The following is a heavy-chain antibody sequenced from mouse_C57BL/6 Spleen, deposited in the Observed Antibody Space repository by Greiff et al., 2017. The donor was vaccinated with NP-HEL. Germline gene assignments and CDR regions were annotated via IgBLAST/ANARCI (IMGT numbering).Heavy chain of an antibody. CDR1: GFTFSDYG. D-gene: IGHD2-4*01. J-gene: IGHJ3*01. CDR2: ISSGSSTI. Sequence: EVKLMESGGGLVKPGGSLKLSCAASGFTFSDYGMHWVRQAPEKGLEWVAYISSGSSTIYYADTVKGRFTISRDNAKNTLFLQMTSLRSEETARYYCARGACYDYDPFAYWGHGTLVTVSA. CDR3: ARGACYDYDPFAY. V-gene: IGHV5-17*01.